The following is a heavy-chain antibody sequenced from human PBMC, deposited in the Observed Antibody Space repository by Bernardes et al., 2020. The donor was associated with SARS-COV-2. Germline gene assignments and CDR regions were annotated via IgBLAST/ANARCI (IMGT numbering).Heavy chain of an antibody. J-gene: IGHJ6*02. CDR3: ARCRTLYYYYGMDV. Sequence: ASVKVSCMASGYTFTSYDINWVRQATGQGLEWMGWMNPNSGNTGYAQKFQGRVTMTRNTSISTAYMELSSLRSEDTAVYYCARCRTLYYYYGMDVWGQGTTVTVSS. CDR2: MNPNSGNT. CDR1: GYTFTSYD. V-gene: IGHV1-8*01.